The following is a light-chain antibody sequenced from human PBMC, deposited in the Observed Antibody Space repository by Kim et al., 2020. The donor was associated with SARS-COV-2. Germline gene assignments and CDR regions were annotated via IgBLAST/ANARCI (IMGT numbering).Light chain of an antibody. V-gene: IGLV3-25*03. CDR1: ALRKKY. J-gene: IGLJ3*02. Sequence: SYELTQPPSVSVSPGQTASITCSGDALRKKYVSWYQQKPGQSPVLVIFKDTERPSGIPERFSGSTSGTTATLTISGVQAKDEDDYYCQSCDISANNCVFGGGTKLTVL. CDR3: QSCDISANNCV. CDR2: KDT.